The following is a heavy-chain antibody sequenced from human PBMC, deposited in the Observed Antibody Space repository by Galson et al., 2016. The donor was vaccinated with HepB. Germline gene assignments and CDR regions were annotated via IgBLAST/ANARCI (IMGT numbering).Heavy chain of an antibody. J-gene: IGHJ3*02. CDR3: ARDSGYSGSWNDAFDT. D-gene: IGHD6-13*01. CDR1: GFTFSFYT. V-gene: IGHV3-21*01. CDR2: ISSSSTYI. Sequence: SLRLSCAASGFTFSFYTLTWVRQAPGKGLEWVSYISSSSTYIYYADSVKGRFTISRDHAKNSMFLQMDSLRAEDTAVYYCARDSGYSGSWNDAFDTWGQGTMVTVSS.